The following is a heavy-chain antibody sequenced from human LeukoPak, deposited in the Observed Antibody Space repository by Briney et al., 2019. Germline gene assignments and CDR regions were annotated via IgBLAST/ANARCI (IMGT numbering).Heavy chain of an antibody. CDR1: GFIFISYA. CDR3: ASYYYDSSGYYGVDY. D-gene: IGHD3-22*01. J-gene: IGHJ4*02. V-gene: IGHV3-23*01. CDR2: ISGNGGRT. Sequence: GGSLRLSCAASGFIFISYAMSWVRQAPGKGLEWVSTISGNGGRTYYADSVKGRFTISRDNSKNTLYLQMNSLRAEDTAVYYCASYYYDSSGYYGVDYWGQGTLVTVSS.